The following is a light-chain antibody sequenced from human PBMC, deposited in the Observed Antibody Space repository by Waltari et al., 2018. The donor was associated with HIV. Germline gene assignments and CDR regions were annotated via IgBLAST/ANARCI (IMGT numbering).Light chain of an antibody. J-gene: IGLJ1*01. V-gene: IGLV2-11*01. CDR3: CSYGGSCFYV. CDR1: SSDVGGYNY. Sequence: QSALTQPRSVSGSPGQSVTISCTGTSSDVGGYNYVSWYQQHPGKAPKLMIYDVNKRPSGVPDRFSGSKSGNTASLTISGVQAEDEADYYCCSYGGSCFYVFGTGTKVTVL. CDR2: DVN.